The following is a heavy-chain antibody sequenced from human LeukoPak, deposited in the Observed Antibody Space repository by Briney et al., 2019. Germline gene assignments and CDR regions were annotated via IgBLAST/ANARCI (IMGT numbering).Heavy chain of an antibody. J-gene: IGHJ4*02. V-gene: IGHV3-30-3*01. D-gene: IGHD2-21*02. CDR2: ISYDGSNK. CDR3: ARDIQKYCGGDCYSIGY. Sequence: PGGSLRLSCAASGFTFSSYAMHWVRQAPGKGLEWVAVISYDGSNKYYADSVKGRFTISRDNSKNTLYLQMNSLRAGDTAVYYCARDIQKYCGGDCYSIGYWGQGTLVTVSS. CDR1: GFTFSSYA.